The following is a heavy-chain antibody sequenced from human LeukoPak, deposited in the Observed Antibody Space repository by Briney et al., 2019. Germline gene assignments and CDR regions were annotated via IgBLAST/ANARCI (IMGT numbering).Heavy chain of an antibody. D-gene: IGHD3-10*01. CDR2: ITSNGATT. J-gene: IGHJ4*02. Sequence: GGSLRLSCSASGFTFSNYALHWIRQAPGKGPEYVSAITSNGATTYYADSVKGRFTISRDNSKNTLYLQMSSLRAEDTAVYYCVKDNYGSGDYWGQGTLVNVSS. CDR1: GFTFSNYA. CDR3: VKDNYGSGDY. V-gene: IGHV3-64D*08.